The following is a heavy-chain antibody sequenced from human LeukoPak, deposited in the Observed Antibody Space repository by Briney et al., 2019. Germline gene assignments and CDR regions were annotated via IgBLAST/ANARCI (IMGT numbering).Heavy chain of an antibody. Sequence: GGSLRLSCAASGFTFSSYSMNWVRQAPGKGLEWVSSISSSSSYIYYADSVKGRFTISRDNAKNSLYLQMNSLRAEDTAVYYCARGGGIAAAGRPRWFDPWGQGTLVTVSS. J-gene: IGHJ5*02. CDR3: ARGGGIAAAGRPRWFDP. CDR1: GFTFSSYS. CDR2: ISSSSSYI. V-gene: IGHV3-21*01. D-gene: IGHD6-13*01.